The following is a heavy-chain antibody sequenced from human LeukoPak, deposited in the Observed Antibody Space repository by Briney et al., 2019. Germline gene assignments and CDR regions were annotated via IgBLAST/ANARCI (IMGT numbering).Heavy chain of an antibody. J-gene: IGHJ5*02. Sequence: ASVKVSCKASGGSFSSNIIGWVRQAPGQGLERMGGIVPIFGETKYAQKFQGRVTITTDESSSTAYMELSSLRSDDTAIYYCARGWGIPAPISWFDPWGQGTLVTVSS. V-gene: IGHV1-69*05. CDR2: IVPIFGET. D-gene: IGHD2-2*01. CDR1: GGSFSSNI. CDR3: ARGWGIPAPISWFDP.